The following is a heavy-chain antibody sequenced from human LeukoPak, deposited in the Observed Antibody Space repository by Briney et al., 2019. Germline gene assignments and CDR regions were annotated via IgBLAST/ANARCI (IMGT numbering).Heavy chain of an antibody. D-gene: IGHD3-10*01. CDR2: IYYSGST. CDR1: GGSISSSSYY. V-gene: IGHV4-39*01. CDR3: ARVHGSGSYFLDAFDI. Sequence: SETLSLTCTVSGGSISSSSYYWGWIRQPPGKGLEWIGSIYYSGSTYYNPSLKSRVTISVDTSKNQFSLKLSSVTAADTAIYYCARVHGSGSYFLDAFDIWGQGTMVTVSS. J-gene: IGHJ3*02.